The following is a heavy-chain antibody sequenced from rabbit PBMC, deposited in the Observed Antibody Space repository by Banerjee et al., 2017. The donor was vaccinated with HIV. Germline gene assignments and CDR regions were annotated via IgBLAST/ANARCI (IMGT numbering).Heavy chain of an antibody. CDR1: GFSFSSSYW. D-gene: IGHD3-1*01. J-gene: IGHJ4*01. V-gene: IGHV1S45*01. CDR2: IDPVFGST. Sequence: QEQLEESGGDLVKPEGSLTLTCTASGFSFSSSYWICWVRQAPGKGLEWIGYIDPVFGSTYYASWVNGRFTISSHNAQNTLYLQLNSLTAADTATYFCARGVRGFNLGGPGTLVTVS. CDR3: ARGVRGFNL.